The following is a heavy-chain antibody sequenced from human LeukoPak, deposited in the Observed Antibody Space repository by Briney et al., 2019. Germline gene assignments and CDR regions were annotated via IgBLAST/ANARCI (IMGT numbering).Heavy chain of an antibody. CDR3: ARCITGTTRWFDP. V-gene: IGHV1-69*01. D-gene: IGHD1-7*01. CDR1: GGTFSSYA. Sequence: SVKVSCKASGGTFSSYAISWVRQAPGQGLEWMGGIIPIFGTANYAQKFQGRVTITADESTSTAYMELSSLRSEDTAVYYCARCITGTTRWFDPWGQGTLVTVSS. J-gene: IGHJ5*02. CDR2: IIPIFGTA.